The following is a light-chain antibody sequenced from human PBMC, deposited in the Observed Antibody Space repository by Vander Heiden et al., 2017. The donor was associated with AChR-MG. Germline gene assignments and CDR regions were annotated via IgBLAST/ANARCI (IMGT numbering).Light chain of an antibody. Sequence: DIVLTQSPGTLSLSPGERAPLPCRASQSVRSSYLAWYQQKPGQAPRLLIYGASSRATGIPDRFSGSGSGTDFTLTISRLEPEDFAVYYCQQYGSLPRTFGQGTKVEIK. CDR1: QSVRSSY. J-gene: IGKJ1*01. CDR3: QQYGSLPRT. CDR2: GAS. V-gene: IGKV3-20*01.